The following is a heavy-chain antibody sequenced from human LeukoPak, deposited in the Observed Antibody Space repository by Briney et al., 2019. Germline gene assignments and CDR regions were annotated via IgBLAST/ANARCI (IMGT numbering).Heavy chain of an antibody. CDR2: IYYSGST. D-gene: IGHD4-17*01. Sequence: SQTLSLTCTVSGGSISSSSYYWDWIRQPPGKGLEWIGSIYYSGSTYYNPSLKSRVTISVDTSKNQFSLKLSSVTAADTAVYYCARWATVTNLFDYWGQGTLVTLSS. CDR3: ARWATVTNLFDY. V-gene: IGHV4-39*07. CDR1: GGSISSSSYY. J-gene: IGHJ4*02.